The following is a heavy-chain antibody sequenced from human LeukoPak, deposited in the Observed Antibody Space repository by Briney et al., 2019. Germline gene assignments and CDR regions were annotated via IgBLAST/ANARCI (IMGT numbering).Heavy chain of an antibody. CDR3: AKSTGPLTFDY. CDR2: IGWNGDNI. D-gene: IGHD1-14*01. V-gene: IGHV3-9*01. Sequence: GRSLRLSCAASGFSYNDYAMHWVRQAPGKGLEWVSGIGWNGDNIAYADSVKGRFTISRDNAKNSLFLQLNSLRPEDTALYYCAKSTGPLTFDYWGQGTLVTVSS. J-gene: IGHJ4*02. CDR1: GFSYNDYA.